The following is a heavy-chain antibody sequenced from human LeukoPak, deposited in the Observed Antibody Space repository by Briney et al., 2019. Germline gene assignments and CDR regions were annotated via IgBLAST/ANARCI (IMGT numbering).Heavy chain of an antibody. CDR1: GLTVSSSY. D-gene: IGHD3-16*02. J-gene: IGHJ5*02. CDR3: AGVRTALNHWFEL. Sequence: PGGSLRLSCAACGLTVSSSYMSWVRQAPGKGLEWVSPIYSGGSTYYADSVKGRFTISRDNSKNTLSLQMNSLRAEDTAVYYCAGVRTALNHWFELWGQGTVVTVAS. V-gene: IGHV3-66*01. CDR2: IYSGGST.